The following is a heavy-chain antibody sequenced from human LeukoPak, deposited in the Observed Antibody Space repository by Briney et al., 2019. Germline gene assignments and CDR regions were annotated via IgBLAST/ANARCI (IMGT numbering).Heavy chain of an antibody. Sequence: GASVKVSCKTCGYTFIAYYLLWVRQAPGQGLEWMGRINPNSGGTDYAQKYQDRVTMTRDTSISTAYMELSRLRSDDTAVYYCARGDIYFDDWHQGTLVTVSS. CDR1: GYTFIAYY. CDR3: ARGDIYFDD. J-gene: IGHJ4*02. CDR2: INPNSGGT. V-gene: IGHV1-2*02.